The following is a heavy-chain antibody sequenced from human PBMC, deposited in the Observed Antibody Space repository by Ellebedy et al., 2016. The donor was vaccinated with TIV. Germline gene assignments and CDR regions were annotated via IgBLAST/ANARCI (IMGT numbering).Heavy chain of an antibody. CDR2: LSTRGDST. CDR3: AKTRRLVPYDY. CDR1: GFSFADYA. J-gene: IGHJ4*02. V-gene: IGHV3-23*01. Sequence: GESLKISCAASGFSFADYAMSWVRQAPGRGLEWVSSLSTRGDSTYYADSVKGRFTISRDNSNNTLFLQMDSLRAEDTAVYYCAKTRRLVPYDYWGQGTLVTVSS.